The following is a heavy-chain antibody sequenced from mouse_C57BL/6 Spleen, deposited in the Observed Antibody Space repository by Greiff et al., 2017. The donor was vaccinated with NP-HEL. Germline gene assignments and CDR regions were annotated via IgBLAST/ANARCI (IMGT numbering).Heavy chain of an antibody. CDR1: GYTFTSYT. CDR2: INPSSGYT. CDR3: ARMDSNYVYFDY. Sequence: VQLQQSGAELARPGASVKMSCKASGYTFTSYTMHWVKQRPGQGLEWIGYINPSSGYTKYNQKFKDKATLTADKSSSTAYMQLSRLTSEDSAVYYCARMDSNYVYFDYWGQGTTLTVSS. V-gene: IGHV1-4*01. D-gene: IGHD2-5*01. J-gene: IGHJ2*01.